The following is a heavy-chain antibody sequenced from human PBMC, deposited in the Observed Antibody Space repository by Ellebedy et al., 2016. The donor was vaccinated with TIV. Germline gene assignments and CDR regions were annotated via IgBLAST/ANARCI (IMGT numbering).Heavy chain of an antibody. CDR3: ARRYSGSSYHYFDY. CDR1: AGSISSNY. D-gene: IGHD1-26*01. Sequence: MPSETLSLTCTVSAGSISSNYWDWTRQPTGKGLQWIGYIYNSVITNYNPSLKSRVTMSVDTSKRQLSLKLRSVTAADTAVYYCARRYSGSSYHYFDYWGQGTLVIVSS. CDR2: IYNSVIT. J-gene: IGHJ4*02. V-gene: IGHV4-59*08.